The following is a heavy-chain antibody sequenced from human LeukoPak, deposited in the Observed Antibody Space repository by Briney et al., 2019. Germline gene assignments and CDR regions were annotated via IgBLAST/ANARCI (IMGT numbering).Heavy chain of an antibody. CDR2: ISGNGGST. CDR1: GFTFSSYD. CDR3: AKYGSNWHFDY. Sequence: GGSLRLSCAASGFTFSSYDMTWVRQTPGKGLEWVSAISGNGGSTYQADSMRGRFTISRDNSKNTLYLQMNSLRAEDTAVYYCAKYGSNWHFDYWGQGTLVTVSS. J-gene: IGHJ4*02. D-gene: IGHD6-13*01. V-gene: IGHV3-23*01.